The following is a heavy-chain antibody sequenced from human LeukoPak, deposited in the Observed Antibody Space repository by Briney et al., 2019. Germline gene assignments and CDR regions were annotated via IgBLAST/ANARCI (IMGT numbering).Heavy chain of an antibody. CDR1: GFTFSSYA. J-gene: IGHJ4*02. D-gene: IGHD3-9*01. CDR2: ISGSGDST. V-gene: IGHV3-23*01. CDR3: ARDPYDILTVSAMYYFDC. Sequence: GGSLRLSCAASGFTFSSYAMSWVRQAPGKGLEWVSAISGSGDSTYYADSVKGRFTISRDNSKNTLYLQMNSLRAEDTAVYYCARDPYDILTVSAMYYFDCWGQGTLVTVSS.